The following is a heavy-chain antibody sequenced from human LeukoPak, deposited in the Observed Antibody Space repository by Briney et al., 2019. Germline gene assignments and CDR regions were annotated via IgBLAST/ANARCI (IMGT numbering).Heavy chain of an antibody. CDR1: GGSISNYY. CDR2: IYYTGST. CDR3: ARRRVRGVIMARYFDY. Sequence: PSETLSLTCTVSGGSISNYYWNWIRQPPGKGLEWIGYIYYTGSTNYNPSLKSRVTMSVDTSKNQFSLKLSSVTAADTAVYYCARRRVRGVIMARYFDYWGQGTLVTVSS. D-gene: IGHD3-10*01. V-gene: IGHV4-59*12. J-gene: IGHJ4*02.